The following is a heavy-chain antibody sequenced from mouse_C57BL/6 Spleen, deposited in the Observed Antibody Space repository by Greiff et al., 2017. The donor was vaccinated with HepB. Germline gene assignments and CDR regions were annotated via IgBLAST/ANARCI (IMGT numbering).Heavy chain of an antibody. CDR1: GYTFTSYG. CDR3: ARSVVGHYYAMDY. D-gene: IGHD1-1*01. V-gene: IGHV1-81*01. J-gene: IGHJ4*01. CDR2: IYPRSGNT. Sequence: LVESGAELARPGASVKLSCKASGYTFTSYGISWVKQRTGQGLEWIGEIYPRSGNTYYNEKFKGKATLTADKSSSTAYMELRSLTSEDSAVYFCARSVVGHYYAMDYWGQGTSVTVSS.